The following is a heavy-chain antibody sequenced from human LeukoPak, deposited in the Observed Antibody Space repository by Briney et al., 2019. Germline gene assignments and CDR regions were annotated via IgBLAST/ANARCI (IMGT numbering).Heavy chain of an antibody. CDR3: ARGARIAARSTLRNDY. CDR2: ISGSGDTT. CDR1: GFTFSRFA. V-gene: IGHV3-23*01. Sequence: PGGSLRLSCAASGFTFSRFAMSWVRQAPGKGLEWVSGISGSGDTTYYADSVKGRFTISRDNAKNSLYLQMNSLRAEDTAVYYCARGARIAARSTLRNDYWGQGTLVTVSS. D-gene: IGHD6-6*01. J-gene: IGHJ4*02.